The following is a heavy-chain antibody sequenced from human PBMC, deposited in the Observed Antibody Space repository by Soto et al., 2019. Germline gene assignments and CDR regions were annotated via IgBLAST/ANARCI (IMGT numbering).Heavy chain of an antibody. D-gene: IGHD1-20*01. CDR1: GFTISSNY. CDR2: IYSGGST. V-gene: IGHV3-53*04. Sequence: PGGSLRLSCAASGFTISSNYMSWVRQAPGKGLEWVSVIYSGGSTYYADSVKGRFTISRHNSKNTLYLQMNSLRAEDTAVYYCARRRNWNDEYYFDYWGQGTLVTVS. CDR3: ARRRNWNDEYYFDY. J-gene: IGHJ4*02.